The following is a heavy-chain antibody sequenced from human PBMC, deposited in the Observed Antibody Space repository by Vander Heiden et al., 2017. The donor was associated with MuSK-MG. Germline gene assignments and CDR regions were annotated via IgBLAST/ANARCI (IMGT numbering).Heavy chain of an antibody. Sequence: QVQLVQSGAEVKKPGASVKVSCKASGYTFTGYYMHWVRQAPGQGLEWMGWINPNSGGTNYAKKLHGMVTMTRDTSISTAYRELRRLRSEETAVYYCARDQGDVDKYTPLDAFDIWGQGTLVTVSS. V-gene: IGHV1-2*02. J-gene: IGHJ3*02. CDR1: GYTFTGYY. D-gene: IGHD2-2*02. CDR2: INPNSGGT. CDR3: ARDQGDVDKYTPLDAFDI.